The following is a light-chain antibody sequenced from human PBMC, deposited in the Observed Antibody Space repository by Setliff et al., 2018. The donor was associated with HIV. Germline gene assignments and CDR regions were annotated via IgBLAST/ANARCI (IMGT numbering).Light chain of an antibody. V-gene: IGLV2-11*01. Sequence: SALTQPRSVSGSPGQSVTISCTGTSSDVGGYNYVSWYQQHPGKAHKLMIYDVSKRPSGVPDRFSGPKSGNTASLTISGLQAEDEADYYCCSYAGSYTLGVFGTGTKVTVL. CDR3: CSYAGSYTLGV. CDR1: SSDVGGYNY. CDR2: DVS. J-gene: IGLJ1*01.